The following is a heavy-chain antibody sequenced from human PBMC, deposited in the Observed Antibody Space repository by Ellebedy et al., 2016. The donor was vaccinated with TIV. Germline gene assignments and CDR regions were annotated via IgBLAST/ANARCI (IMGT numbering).Heavy chain of an antibody. CDR3: AKIHTSGSRGAFDV. Sequence: GESLKISCVASGFTFSAFGMYWVRQAPGKGLEWVAFMRYDGGNQYYADSVKGRFTISRDNSKNTLYLQMNTLRPGDTAVYYCAKIHTSGSRGAFDVWGLGTMVIVSS. CDR2: MRYDGGNQ. V-gene: IGHV3-30*02. J-gene: IGHJ3*01. CDR1: GFTFSAFG. D-gene: IGHD3-10*01.